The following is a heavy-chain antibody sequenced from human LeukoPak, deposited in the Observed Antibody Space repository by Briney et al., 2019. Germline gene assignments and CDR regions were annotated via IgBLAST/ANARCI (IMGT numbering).Heavy chain of an antibody. CDR1: GGSISSGSYF. J-gene: IGHJ4*02. CDR2: VYSGGST. V-gene: IGHV4-61*02. CDR3: ARAPGAHGSGTYPDY. D-gene: IGHD3-10*01. Sequence: SQTLSLTCTVSGGSISSGSYFWSWLRQPAGKGLEWIGRVYSGGSTNYNPSLKSRVTISVDTSKNQFSLKLSSVTAADTAVYYCARAPGAHGSGTYPDYWGQGTLVTVSS.